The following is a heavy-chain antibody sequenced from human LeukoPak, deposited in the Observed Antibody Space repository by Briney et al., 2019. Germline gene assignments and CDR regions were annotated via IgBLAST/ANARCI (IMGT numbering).Heavy chain of an antibody. CDR3: AKCVPAAIANYYYYYMDV. CDR1: GFTFDDYA. J-gene: IGHJ6*03. Sequence: GGSLRLSCAASGFTFDDYAMHWVRQAPGKGLEWVSGISWNSGSIGYADSVKGRFTISRDNAKNSLYLQMNSLRAEDTAVYYCAKCVPAAIANYYYYYMDVWGKGTTVTVSS. V-gene: IGHV3-9*01. CDR2: ISWNSGSI. D-gene: IGHD2-2*01.